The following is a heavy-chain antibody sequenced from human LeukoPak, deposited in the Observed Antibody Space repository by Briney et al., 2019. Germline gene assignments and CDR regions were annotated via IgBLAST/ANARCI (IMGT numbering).Heavy chain of an antibody. D-gene: IGHD3-22*01. V-gene: IGHV4-30-4*01. CDR3: ARASDYYYDKGAFDI. J-gene: IGHJ3*02. Sequence: SQTLSLTCTVSGGSISSGDYYWSWIRQPPGKGLEWIGYIYYSGSTYYNPSLKSRVTISVDTSKNQLSLKLSSVTAADTAVYYCARASDYYYDKGAFDIWGQGTMVTVSS. CDR1: GGSISSGDYY. CDR2: IYYSGST.